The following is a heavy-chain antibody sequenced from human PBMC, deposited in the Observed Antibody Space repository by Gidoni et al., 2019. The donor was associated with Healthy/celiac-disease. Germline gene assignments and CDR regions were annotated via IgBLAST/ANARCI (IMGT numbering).Heavy chain of an antibody. D-gene: IGHD6-19*01. CDR2: IYPGDSDT. CDR3: ATYSSGWYAAANFDY. Sequence: EAQLVQSGAEAKKPGESLKISCKGPGYSFTSYWIGWVRQMPGKGLEWMGIIYPGDSDTRYSPSFQGQVTISADKSISTAYLQWSSLKASDTAMYYCATYSSGWYAAANFDYWGQGTLVTVSS. CDR1: GYSFTSYW. J-gene: IGHJ4*02. V-gene: IGHV5-51*01.